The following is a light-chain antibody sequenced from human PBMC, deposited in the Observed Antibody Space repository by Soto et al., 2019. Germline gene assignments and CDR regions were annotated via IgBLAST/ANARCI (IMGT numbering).Light chain of an antibody. CDR1: SSDVGGYNY. J-gene: IGLJ1*01. V-gene: IGLV2-14*01. CDR2: EVS. CDR3: SSYTRSRAYV. Sequence: ALTQPASVSGSPGQSITISCTGTSSDVGGYNYVSWYQQQSGKAPKLMIHEVSNRPSGVSNRFSGSKSGNTASLTISGLQAEDEADYYCSSYTRSRAYVFGIGTKV.